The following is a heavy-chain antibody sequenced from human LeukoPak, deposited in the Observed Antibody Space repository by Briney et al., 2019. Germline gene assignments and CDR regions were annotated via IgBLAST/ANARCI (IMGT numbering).Heavy chain of an antibody. V-gene: IGHV5-51*01. CDR2: IYPGDSDT. CDR3: ARENDDIRDDAFDI. Sequence: GESLKISCKGSGYSFTSYWIGWVRQMPGKGLEWMGIIYPGDSDTKYSPSFQGQVTISADRSISTAYLQWSSLEASDTAMYYCARENDDIRDDAFDIWGQGTMVTVSS. D-gene: IGHD1-1*01. J-gene: IGHJ3*02. CDR1: GYSFTSYW.